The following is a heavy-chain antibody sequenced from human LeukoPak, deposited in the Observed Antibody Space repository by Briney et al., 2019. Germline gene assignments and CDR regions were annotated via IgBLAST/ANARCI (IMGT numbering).Heavy chain of an antibody. CDR1: GYSFTSSW. V-gene: IGHV5-51*01. CDR2: INPGDSDT. Sequence: GESLKISCQASGYSFTSSWIGWARQMPGKGPEWMAIINPGDSDTRYSPSFQGRVTISADKSISTVYLQWGSLKASDTAMYYCARQPGAGWFDPWGQGTLVTVSS. D-gene: IGHD3-10*01. CDR3: ARQPGAGWFDP. J-gene: IGHJ5*02.